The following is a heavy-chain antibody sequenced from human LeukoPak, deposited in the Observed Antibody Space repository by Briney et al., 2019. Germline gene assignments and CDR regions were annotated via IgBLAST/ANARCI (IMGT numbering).Heavy chain of an antibody. V-gene: IGHV4-31*03. Sequence: PSETLSLTCTVSGVSINSGGYYWSCIRQHPGKGLEWIGYIYYTGSTYYNPSLKSRVTISVDTSKNQFSLKLSSVTAADTAVYYCERGYCSGGSCYSEIDLYYFDYWGQGTLVTVSS. J-gene: IGHJ4*02. CDR1: GVSINSGGYY. D-gene: IGHD2-15*01. CDR2: IYYTGST. CDR3: ERGYCSGGSCYSEIDLYYFDY.